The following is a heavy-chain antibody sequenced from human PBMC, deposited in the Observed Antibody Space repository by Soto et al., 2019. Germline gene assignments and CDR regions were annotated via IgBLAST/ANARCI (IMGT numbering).Heavy chain of an antibody. D-gene: IGHD6-13*01. Sequence: WGSLRLSCAASGFTFSAYVMSWVRQAPGKGLEWVSSITSSGGGTYYADSVKGRFTASRDNSKNTVYLQMNSLRDEDTAVYYCAKLTAAWGQGTLVTVSS. CDR2: ITSSGGGT. CDR1: GFTFSAYV. J-gene: IGHJ4*02. V-gene: IGHV3-23*01. CDR3: AKLTAA.